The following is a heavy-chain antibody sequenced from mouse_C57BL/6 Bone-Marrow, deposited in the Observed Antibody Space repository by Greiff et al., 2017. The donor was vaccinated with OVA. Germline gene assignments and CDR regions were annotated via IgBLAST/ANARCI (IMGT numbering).Heavy chain of an antibody. CDR2: ILPSIGRT. D-gene: IGHD1-1*01. CDR1: DSEVFPIAY. Sequence: QVQLKQSGSELRSPGSSVKLSCKDFDSEVFPIAYMSWVRQKPGHGFEWIGGILPSIGRTIYGEKFEDKATLDADTLSNTAYLELNSLTSEDSAIYYGARRGYGSSYWYFDVWGTGTTVTVSS. J-gene: IGHJ1*03. CDR3: ARRGYGSSYWYFDV. V-gene: IGHV15-2*01.